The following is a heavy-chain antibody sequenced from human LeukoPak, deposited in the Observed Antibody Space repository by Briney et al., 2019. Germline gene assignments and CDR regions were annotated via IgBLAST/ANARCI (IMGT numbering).Heavy chain of an antibody. CDR1: GFTFSNYS. CDR3: ARGHSGHYYVSDY. V-gene: IGHV3-48*04. J-gene: IGHJ4*02. D-gene: IGHD3-22*01. Sequence: PGGSLRLSCAASGFTFSNYSMNWVRQAPGKGLEWVSYISSIISTKYYADSVKGRFTISRDNAKNSLYLEMNSLRAEDTAVYYCARGHSGHYYVSDYWGQGTLVTVSS. CDR2: ISSIISTK.